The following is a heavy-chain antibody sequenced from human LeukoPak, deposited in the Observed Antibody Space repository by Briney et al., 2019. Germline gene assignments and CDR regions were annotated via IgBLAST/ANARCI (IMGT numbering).Heavy chain of an antibody. CDR1: GFTFSSYA. CDR2: ISGSGGST. Sequence: GGSLRLSWAAAGFTFSSYAMSWVRQAPGKGLEWVSAISGSGGSTYYADSVKGRFTISRDNSKNTLYLQMNSLRAEDTAVYYCAKDAVWESLIVVVPAAIDYWGQGTLVTVSS. CDR3: AKDAVWESLIVVVPAAIDY. D-gene: IGHD2-2*01. J-gene: IGHJ4*02. V-gene: IGHV3-23*01.